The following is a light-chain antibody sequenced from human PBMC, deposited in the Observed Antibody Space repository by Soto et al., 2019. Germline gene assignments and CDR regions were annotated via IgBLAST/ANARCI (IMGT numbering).Light chain of an antibody. J-gene: IGLJ2*01. Sequence: QSALTQPASVSGSHGQSITISCTGTSSDVGAYDYISWYQQYPGKAPKLMLYEVSNRPSGVSHRFSGSRSGNTASLTISGLQAEDEADYYCSAYTTRRTLVFGGGTKLTVL. CDR3: SAYTTRRTLV. V-gene: IGLV2-14*01. CDR2: EVS. CDR1: SSDVGAYDY.